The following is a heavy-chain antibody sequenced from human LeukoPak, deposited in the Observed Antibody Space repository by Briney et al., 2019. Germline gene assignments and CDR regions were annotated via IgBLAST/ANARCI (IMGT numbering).Heavy chain of an antibody. CDR3: ASKKVVVVPAAIRSPFDY. CDR1: GGSISSSNW. D-gene: IGHD2-2*01. J-gene: IGHJ4*02. V-gene: IGHV4-4*02. Sequence: PSQTLSLTCAVSGGSISSSNWWSWVRQAPGKWLESIGEIYHSGSTNYNPSLKSRVTISVDKSRNQFSLKLSSVTAADTAVYYCASKKVVVVPAAIRSPFDYWGQGTLVTVSS. CDR2: IYHSGST.